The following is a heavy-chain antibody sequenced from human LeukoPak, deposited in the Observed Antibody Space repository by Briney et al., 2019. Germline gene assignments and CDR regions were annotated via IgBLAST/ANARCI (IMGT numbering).Heavy chain of an antibody. Sequence: SETLSLTCTVSGGSVSSGSYYWSWIRQPPGKGLEWIGYIYYTGSTNYSPSLQSRVTISADTSKNQFSLNLSSVTAADTAVYYCARATLGHCSGGSCYSFDPWGQGTLVTVSS. CDR1: GGSVSSGSYY. V-gene: IGHV4-61*01. CDR3: ARATLGHCSGGSCYSFDP. D-gene: IGHD2-15*01. CDR2: IYYTGST. J-gene: IGHJ5*02.